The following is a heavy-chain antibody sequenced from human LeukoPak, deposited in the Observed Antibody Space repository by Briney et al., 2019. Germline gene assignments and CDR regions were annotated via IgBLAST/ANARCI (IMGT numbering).Heavy chain of an antibody. V-gene: IGHV3-74*01. CDR1: GFTFSSYW. Sequence: PGGSLRLSCAASGFTFSSYWMHWVRQAPGKGLVWVSRINSDGSSTSYADSVKGRFTISRDNAKNTLYLQMNSLRAEDTAVYYCARGKLRRGYYYYGMDVWGQGTTVTVSS. CDR3: ARGKLRRGYYYYGMDV. J-gene: IGHJ6*02. CDR2: INSDGSST. D-gene: IGHD3-16*01.